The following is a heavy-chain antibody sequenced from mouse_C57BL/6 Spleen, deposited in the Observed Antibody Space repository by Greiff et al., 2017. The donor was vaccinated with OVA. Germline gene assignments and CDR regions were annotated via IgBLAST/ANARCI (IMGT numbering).Heavy chain of an antibody. CDR2: IYPGDGYT. CDR1: GYAFSSYW. J-gene: IGHJ2*01. CDR3: ARYYGSLYYFDD. V-gene: IGHV1-80*01. Sequence: QVQLQPSGAELVKPGASVKISCKASGYAFSSYWMNWVKQRPGKGLEWIGQIYPGDGYTNYNGQFKGKATLTADKSSSTAYMQLSSLTSEDSAVYFCARYYGSLYYFDDWGQGTTLTVSS. D-gene: IGHD1-1*01.